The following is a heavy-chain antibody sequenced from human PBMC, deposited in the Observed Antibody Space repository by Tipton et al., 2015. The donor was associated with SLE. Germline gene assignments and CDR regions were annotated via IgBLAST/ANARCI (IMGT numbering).Heavy chain of an antibody. CDR2: ISSSGSTI. CDR3: ARDRVAGSYYYDMDV. J-gene: IGHJ6*02. CDR1: GFTFSSYE. V-gene: IGHV3-48*03. D-gene: IGHD6-19*01. Sequence: SLRLSCAASGFTFSSYEMNWVRQAPGKGLEWVSYISSSGSTIYYADSVKGRFTISRDNAKNSLYLQMNSLRAEDTAVYYCARDRVAGSYYYDMDVWGQGTTVTVSS.